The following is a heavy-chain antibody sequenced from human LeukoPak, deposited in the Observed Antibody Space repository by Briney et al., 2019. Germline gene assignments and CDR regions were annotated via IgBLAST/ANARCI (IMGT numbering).Heavy chain of an antibody. V-gene: IGHV7-4-1*02. D-gene: IGHD3-16*02. Sequence: ASVKVSCKASGYTFNSYAMNWVRQAPGQGLEWMGWINTNTGNPTYAQGFTGRFVFSLDTSVSTAYLQITSLKADDTAVYYCARAYQRLGELSLPDYWGQGTLVTVSS. CDR1: GYTFNSYA. CDR3: ARAYQRLGELSLPDY. J-gene: IGHJ4*02. CDR2: INTNTGNP.